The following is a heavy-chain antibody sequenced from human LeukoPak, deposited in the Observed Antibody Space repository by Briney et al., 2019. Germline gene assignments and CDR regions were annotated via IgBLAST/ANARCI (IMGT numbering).Heavy chain of an antibody. CDR2: ISSSSSTI. CDR1: GFTFSSYS. V-gene: IGHV3-48*02. CDR3: ARDVYDFWSGPYYYYGMDV. J-gene: IGHJ6*02. D-gene: IGHD3-3*01. Sequence: GGSLRLSCAASGFTFSSYSMNWVRQAPGKGLEWVSYISSSSSTIYYADSVKGRFTISRDSAKNSLYLQMNSLRDEDTAVYYCARDVYDFWSGPYYYYGMDVWGQGTTVTVSS.